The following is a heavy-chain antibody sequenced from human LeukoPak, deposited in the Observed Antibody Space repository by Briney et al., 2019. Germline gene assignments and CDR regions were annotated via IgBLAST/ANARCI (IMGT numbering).Heavy chain of an antibody. CDR1: GGSISSYY. D-gene: IGHD2-2*01. V-gene: IGHV4-4*07. J-gene: IGHJ6*03. CDR2: IYPSGST. CDR3: AGGSTSAYYYYMDV. Sequence: SETLSLTCTVSGGSISSYYWSWIRQPAGKGLEWIGRIYPSGSTNDNPSLKSRATMSLDTSNNQFSLKMTSVTAADTAVYYCAGGSTSAYYYYMDVWGKGTTVTVSS.